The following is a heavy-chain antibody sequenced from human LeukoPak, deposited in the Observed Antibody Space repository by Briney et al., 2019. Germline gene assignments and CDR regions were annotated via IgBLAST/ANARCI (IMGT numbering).Heavy chain of an antibody. J-gene: IGHJ6*04. CDR3: ARDPPPMVRGVMDV. Sequence: GGSLRLSCAASGFTFSSYEMNWVRQAPGKGLEWVSYISSSSSTIYYADSVKGRFTISRDNAKNSLYLQMNSLRAEDTAVYYCARDPPPMVRGVMDVWGKGTTVTVSS. CDR1: GFTFSSYE. CDR2: ISSSSSTI. V-gene: IGHV3-48*01. D-gene: IGHD3-10*01.